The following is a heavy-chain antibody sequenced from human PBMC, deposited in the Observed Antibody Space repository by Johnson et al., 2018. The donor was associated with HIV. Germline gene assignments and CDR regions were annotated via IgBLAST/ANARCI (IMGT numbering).Heavy chain of an antibody. Sequence: QVQLVESGGGVVQPGGSLRLSCAASGFTFSSYGMHWVRQAPGKGLEWVAFILYDGSNKYYADSVKGRFTISRDNSKNTLYLQMNSLRAEDTAVYYCARGIVGAEEGAFDIWGQGTMVTVSS. V-gene: IGHV3-30*02. CDR3: ARGIVGAEEGAFDI. D-gene: IGHD1-26*01. CDR1: GFTFSSYG. CDR2: ILYDGSNK. J-gene: IGHJ3*02.